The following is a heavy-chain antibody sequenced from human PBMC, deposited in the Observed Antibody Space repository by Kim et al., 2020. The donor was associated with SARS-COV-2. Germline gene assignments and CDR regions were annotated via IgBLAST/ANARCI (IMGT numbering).Heavy chain of an antibody. CDR1: GYTFTSYD. CDR2: MNPNSGNT. CDR3: ARVRIGITMVRGIDY. J-gene: IGHJ4*02. D-gene: IGHD3-10*01. V-gene: IGHV1-8*01. Sequence: ASVKVSCKASGYTFTSYDINWVRQATGQGLEWMGWMNPNSGNTGYAQKFQGRVTITRNTSISTAYMELSSLRSEDTAVYYCARVRIGITMVRGIDYWGQGTLVTVSS.